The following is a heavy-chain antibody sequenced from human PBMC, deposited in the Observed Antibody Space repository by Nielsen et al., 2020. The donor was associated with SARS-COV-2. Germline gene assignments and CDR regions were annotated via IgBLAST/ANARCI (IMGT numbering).Heavy chain of an antibody. CDR1: GGSISSYY. CDR3: ARGAPPILLWFGEHYNWFDP. D-gene: IGHD3-10*01. CDR2: IYYSGST. V-gene: IGHV4-59*01. J-gene: IGHJ5*02. Sequence: SETLSLTCTVSGGSISSYYWSWIRQPPGQGLEWIGYIYYSGSTNYNPSLKSRVTISVDTSKNQFSLKLSSVTAADTAVYYCARGAPPILLWFGEHYNWFDPWGQGTLVTVSS.